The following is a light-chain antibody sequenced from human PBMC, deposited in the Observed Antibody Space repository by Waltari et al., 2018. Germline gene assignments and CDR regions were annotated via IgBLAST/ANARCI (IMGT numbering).Light chain of an antibody. CDR2: DAS. CDR1: HDIKYF. J-gene: IGKJ3*01. CDR3: QQYDDDFGVT. Sequence: DIQMTQSPSSLSASVGDTVIITCQASHDIKYFLNWYQQKPGKPPKLLIYDASNLETGVPSRFSGSGSGTHFTFTISRIYPEDFGTYYCQQYDDDFGVTFGPGTRVDL. V-gene: IGKV1-33*01.